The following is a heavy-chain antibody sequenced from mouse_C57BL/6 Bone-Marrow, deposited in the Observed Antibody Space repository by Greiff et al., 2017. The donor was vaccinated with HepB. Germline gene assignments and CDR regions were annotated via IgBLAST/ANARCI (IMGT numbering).Heavy chain of an antibody. Sequence: EVKLVESGGGLVQPGGSLKLSCAASGFTFSDYGMAWVRQAPRKGPEWVAFISNLAYSIYYADTVTGRFTISRENAKNTLYLEMSSLRSEDTAMYYCARQGYGNYDWYFDVWGTGTTVTVSS. V-gene: IGHV5-15*04. CDR2: ISNLAYSI. D-gene: IGHD2-10*02. CDR1: GFTFSDYG. CDR3: ARQGYGNYDWYFDV. J-gene: IGHJ1*03.